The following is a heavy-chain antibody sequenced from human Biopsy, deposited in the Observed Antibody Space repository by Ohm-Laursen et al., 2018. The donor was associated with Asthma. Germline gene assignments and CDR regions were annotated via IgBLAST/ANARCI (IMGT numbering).Heavy chain of an antibody. CDR1: GFTFSNYG. D-gene: IGHD3-16*02. Sequence: SLRLSCAAPGFTFSNYGMHWVRQAPGKGLDWVAVISFDGSNKNYTDSVKGRFTISRDNAKNTLYLQMNSLRAEDTALYYCARVSSYWAFDPWGQGTLVTVSS. V-gene: IGHV3-30*03. CDR2: ISFDGSNK. CDR3: ARVSSYWAFDP. J-gene: IGHJ5*02.